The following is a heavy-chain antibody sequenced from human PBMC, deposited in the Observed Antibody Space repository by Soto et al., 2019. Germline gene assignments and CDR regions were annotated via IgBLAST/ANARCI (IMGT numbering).Heavy chain of an antibody. V-gene: IGHV3-9*01. J-gene: IGHJ6*02. Sequence: GGSLRLSCAASGFTFDDYAMHWVRQAPGKGLEWVSGISWNSGSIGYADSVKGRFTISRDNAKNSLYLQMNSLRGEDTALYYCAKSPYSNYAYGMDVWGQGTTVTVSS. CDR2: ISWNSGSI. CDR1: GFTFDDYA. CDR3: AKSPYSNYAYGMDV. D-gene: IGHD4-4*01.